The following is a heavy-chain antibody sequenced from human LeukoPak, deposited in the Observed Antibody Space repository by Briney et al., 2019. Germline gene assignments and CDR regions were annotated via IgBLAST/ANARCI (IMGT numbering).Heavy chain of an antibody. Sequence: GGSLRLSCAASGFTFSSYSMNWVRQAPGKGLEWVSSISSSSSYIYYADSVKGRFTISRDNAKNSLYLQMNSLRAEDTAVYYCAKDYYYDSSGSQGDYFDYWGQGTLVTVSS. CDR3: AKDYYYDSSGSQGDYFDY. CDR2: ISSSSSYI. J-gene: IGHJ4*02. CDR1: GFTFSSYS. D-gene: IGHD3-22*01. V-gene: IGHV3-21*01.